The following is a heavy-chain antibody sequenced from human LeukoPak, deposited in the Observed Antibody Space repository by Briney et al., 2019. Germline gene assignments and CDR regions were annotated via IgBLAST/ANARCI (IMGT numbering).Heavy chain of an antibody. V-gene: IGHV1-46*01. CDR1: GYTFTSYY. D-gene: IGHD1-26*01. CDR2: INLSGGST. Sequence: ASVKVSCKASGYTFTSYYMHWVRQAPGQGLEWMGIINLSGGSTSYAQKFQGRVTMTRDTSTSTVYMELSSLRSEDTAVYYCARDKYSGSYYGPEGYWGQGTLVTVSS. J-gene: IGHJ4*02. CDR3: ARDKYSGSYYGPEGY.